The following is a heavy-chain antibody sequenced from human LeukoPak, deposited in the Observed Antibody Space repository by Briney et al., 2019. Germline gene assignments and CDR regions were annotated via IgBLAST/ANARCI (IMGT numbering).Heavy chain of an antibody. CDR3: GRDWKLDY. V-gene: IGHV3-23*01. Sequence: GGSLRLSCAASGFTFNNFAMSWIRQAPGKGLEWVSAIGDNGGDTKYAASVKGRFTIYRDNSRNTLYLQMNSLRVEDTAIYYCGRDWKLDYWGQGTLVTVSS. J-gene: IGHJ4*02. CDR2: IGDNGGDT. D-gene: IGHD1-1*01. CDR1: GFTFNNFA.